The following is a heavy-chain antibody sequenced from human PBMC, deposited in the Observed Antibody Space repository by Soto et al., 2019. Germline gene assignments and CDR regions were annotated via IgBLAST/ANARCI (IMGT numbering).Heavy chain of an antibody. J-gene: IGHJ6*02. V-gene: IGHV3-30-3*01. CDR3: ARSRHGSGSYTHFYYGLDV. CDR1: GFTFISYA. Sequence: QVQLVESGGGVVQPGRSLRLSCAASGFTFISYAMHWVRQAPGKGLEWVAVISFDGSTEYYADSVKGRFTISRDNSKNTVYPQMKRLRSEDTGVYYCARSRHGSGSYTHFYYGLDVWGQGTTVTVSS. D-gene: IGHD3-10*01. CDR2: ISFDGSTE.